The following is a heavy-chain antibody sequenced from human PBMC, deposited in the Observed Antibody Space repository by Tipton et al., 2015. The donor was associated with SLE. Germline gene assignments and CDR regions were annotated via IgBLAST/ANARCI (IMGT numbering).Heavy chain of an antibody. CDR3: ARVHSSGWHLYDY. CDR2: IYTSGST. D-gene: IGHD6-19*01. Sequence: TLSLTCTVSGGSVSSGSYYWSWIRQPAGKGLEWIGYIYTSGSTNYNPSLKSRVTISVDTSKNQFSLKLSSVTAADTAVYYCARVHSSGWHLYDYWGQGTLVTVSS. CDR1: GGSVSSGSYY. V-gene: IGHV4-61*09. J-gene: IGHJ4*02.